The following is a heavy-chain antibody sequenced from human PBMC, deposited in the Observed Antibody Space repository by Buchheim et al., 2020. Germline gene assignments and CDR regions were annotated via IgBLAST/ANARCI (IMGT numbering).Heavy chain of an antibody. CDR2: TSYDDSLK. J-gene: IGHJ4*02. Sequence: QVQLVESGGGVVQPGKSLRLSCAASGFTFSNFGMHWVRQAPGKGLEWVSVTSYDDSLKYYSDSVKGRFTISRDNSKNTLYLQMSSLRTEDTAVYYCAKGAGWGIYRQPFDYWGQGTL. V-gene: IGHV3-30*18. D-gene: IGHD3-16*02. CDR3: AKGAGWGIYRQPFDY. CDR1: GFTFSNFG.